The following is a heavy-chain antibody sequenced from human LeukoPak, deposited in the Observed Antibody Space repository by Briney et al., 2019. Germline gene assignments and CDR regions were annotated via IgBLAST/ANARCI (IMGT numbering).Heavy chain of an antibody. V-gene: IGHV3-30-3*01. CDR3: ARYNPDYYYYYGMDV. CDR1: GFTFSSYA. Sequence: GRSLRLSCAASGFTFSSYAMHWVRQAPGKGLEWVAVISYDGSNKYYADSVKGRFTISRDNSKNTLYLQMNSLRAEDTAVYYCARYNPDYYYYYGMDVWGQGTTVTVSS. D-gene: IGHD1-14*01. CDR2: ISYDGSNK. J-gene: IGHJ6*02.